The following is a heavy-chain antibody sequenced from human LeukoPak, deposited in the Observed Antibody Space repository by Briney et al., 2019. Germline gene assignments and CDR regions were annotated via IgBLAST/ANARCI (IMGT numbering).Heavy chain of an antibody. Sequence: GGSLRLSCAASGFTFSSYWMHRVRQAPGKGLVWVSRINRDGSSTSYADSVKGRFTISRDNAKNTVYLQMNSLSAEDTAMYYCTFSSYGDHVGVDAFDIWGQGTMVTVSS. CDR2: INRDGSST. V-gene: IGHV3-74*01. J-gene: IGHJ3*02. CDR3: TFSSYGDHVGVDAFDI. D-gene: IGHD4-17*01. CDR1: GFTFSSYW.